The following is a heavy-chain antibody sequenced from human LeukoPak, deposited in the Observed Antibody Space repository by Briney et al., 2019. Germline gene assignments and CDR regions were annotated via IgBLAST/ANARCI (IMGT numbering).Heavy chain of an antibody. CDR2: INHSGST. J-gene: IGHJ6*02. CDR3: ARYYDFWGARRYYYGMDV. CDR1: GGSFSGYY. D-gene: IGHD3-3*01. V-gene: IGHV4-34*01. Sequence: SETLSLTCAVYGGSFSGYYWSWIRQPPGKGLEWIGEINHSGSTNYNPSLKSRVTISVDTSKNQFSLKLSSVTAADTAVYYCARYYDFWGARRYYYGMDVWGQGTRSPSP.